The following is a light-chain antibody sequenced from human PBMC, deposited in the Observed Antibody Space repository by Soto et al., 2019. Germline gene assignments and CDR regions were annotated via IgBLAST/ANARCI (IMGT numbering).Light chain of an antibody. CDR2: AVS. CDR1: QSVSSNY. Sequence: EIVLTQSPGTLSLSPGERATLSCRSSQSVSSNYVAWYQQKPDQAPRLVIYAVSGRATGISDRFSGSGAGTILTLTISRLEPEDFAVYYCQQYGSSPTFGQGTKVEIK. J-gene: IGKJ1*01. V-gene: IGKV3-20*01. CDR3: QQYGSSPT.